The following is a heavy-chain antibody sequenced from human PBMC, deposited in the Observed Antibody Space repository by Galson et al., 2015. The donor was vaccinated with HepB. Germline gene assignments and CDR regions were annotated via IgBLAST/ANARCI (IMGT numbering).Heavy chain of an antibody. Sequence: QSGAEVKKPGESLRISCKGSGYSFTSYWISWVRQMPGKGLEWMGRIDPSDSYTNYSPSFQGHVTISADKSISTAYLQWSSLKASDTAMYYCARTGLLLWFGKLSPADGMDVWGQGTTVTVSS. V-gene: IGHV5-10-1*01. D-gene: IGHD3-10*01. CDR2: IDPSDSYT. CDR3: ARTGLLLWFGKLSPADGMDV. CDR1: GYSFTSYW. J-gene: IGHJ6*02.